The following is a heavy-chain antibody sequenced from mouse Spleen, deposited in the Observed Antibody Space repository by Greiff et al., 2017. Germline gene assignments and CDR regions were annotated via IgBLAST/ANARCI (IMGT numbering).Heavy chain of an antibody. CDR3: TRGYGSDY. J-gene: IGHJ2*01. D-gene: IGHD1-2*01. CDR2: IDPETGGT. V-gene: IGHV1-15*01. Sequence: QVHVKQSGAELVRPGASVTLSCKASGYTFTDYEMHWVKQTPVHGLEWIGAIDPETGGTAYNQKFKGKAILTADKSSSTAYMELRSLTSEDSAVYYCTRGYGSDYWGQGTTLTVSS. CDR1: GYTFTDYE.